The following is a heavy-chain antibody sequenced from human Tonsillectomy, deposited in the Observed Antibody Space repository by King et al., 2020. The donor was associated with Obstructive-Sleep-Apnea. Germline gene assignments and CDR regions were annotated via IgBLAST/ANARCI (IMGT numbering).Heavy chain of an antibody. CDR1: GGSISSGDYY. J-gene: IGHJ4*02. V-gene: IGHV4-30-4*01. CDR2: IYYSGST. Sequence: MQLQESGPGLVKPSQTLSLTCTVSGGSISSGDYYWSWIRQPPGKGREWIGYIYYSGSTYYNPSLKSRVTISVDTSKNQFSLKLSSVTAADTAVYYCARGRSSSWYGEERTEDVDYWGQGTLVTVSS. CDR3: ARGRSSSWYGEERTEDVDY. D-gene: IGHD6-13*01.